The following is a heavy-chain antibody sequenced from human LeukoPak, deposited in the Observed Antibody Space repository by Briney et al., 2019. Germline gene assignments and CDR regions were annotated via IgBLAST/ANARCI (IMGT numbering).Heavy chain of an antibody. J-gene: IGHJ3*02. CDR3: ARHRRRGGTFHAFDI. Sequence: PSGTLSLTCAVSGGSISSSNWWSWVRQPPGKGLEWIGEIYHSGSTNYNPSLKSRVTISVDKSKKQFSLKVSSVSAADTAVYYCARHRRRGGTFHAFDIWSQGTMVTVSS. D-gene: IGHD3-16*01. V-gene: IGHV4-4*02. CDR1: GGSISSSNW. CDR2: IYHSGST.